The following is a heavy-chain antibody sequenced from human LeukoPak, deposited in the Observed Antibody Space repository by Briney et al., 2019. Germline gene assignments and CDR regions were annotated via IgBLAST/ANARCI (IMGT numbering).Heavy chain of an antibody. V-gene: IGHV3-11*01. CDR2: ITNGGSTI. CDR3: ARSIGLTGGGVDV. CDR1: GFTFSDYN. J-gene: IGHJ6*02. Sequence: GGSLRLSCAASGFTFSDYNMNWVRQAPGKGLEWVSHITNGGSTIHYADSVKGRFTISRDNARNSLYLQMNSLRAEDTAVYYCARSIGLTGGGVDVWGQGTTVTVSS. D-gene: IGHD3-9*01.